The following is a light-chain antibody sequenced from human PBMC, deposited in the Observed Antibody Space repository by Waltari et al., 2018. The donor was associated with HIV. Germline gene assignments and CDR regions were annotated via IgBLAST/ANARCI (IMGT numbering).Light chain of an antibody. CDR1: SSDVGAYNF. Sequence: QSALTQPASVSGSPGQSITISCPGTSSDVGAYNFVSWYQQYPAKAPKLMIYEVSTRPSGVSDRFSGSKSDNAASLTISGLQAEDEADYYCSSYTSSNAYVVFGGGTKLTVL. CDR2: EVS. CDR3: SSYTSSNAYVV. V-gene: IGLV2-14*01. J-gene: IGLJ2*01.